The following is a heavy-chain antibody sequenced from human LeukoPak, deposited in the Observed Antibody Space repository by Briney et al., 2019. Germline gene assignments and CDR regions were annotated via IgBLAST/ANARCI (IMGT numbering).Heavy chain of an antibody. D-gene: IGHD2-15*01. CDR3: AKSGLNRFDY. J-gene: IGHJ4*02. Sequence: GGSLRLSCAASGFTFNNAWMSWVRQAPGKGLEWVGRIKSKADGGTTDHAAPVKGRFSISRDDSKSTLYLQMNSLRAEDTAVYYCAKSGLNRFDYWGQGTLVTVSS. CDR2: IKSKADGGTT. CDR1: GFTFNNAW. V-gene: IGHV3-15*01.